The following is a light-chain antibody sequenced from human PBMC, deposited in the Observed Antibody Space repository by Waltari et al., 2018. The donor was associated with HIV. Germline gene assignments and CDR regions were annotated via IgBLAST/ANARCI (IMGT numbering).Light chain of an antibody. CDR3: QQRINWPLT. CDR2: AAS. Sequence: EIVLTQSPATLSLSPGERATLSCRASQSISSSLAWYQQNPGQAPRLLIYAASNRATGIPARFSGSGSGTDFTLSISSLEPEDFAVYYCQQRINWPLTFGGGTRVEIK. J-gene: IGKJ4*01. V-gene: IGKV3-11*01. CDR1: QSISSS.